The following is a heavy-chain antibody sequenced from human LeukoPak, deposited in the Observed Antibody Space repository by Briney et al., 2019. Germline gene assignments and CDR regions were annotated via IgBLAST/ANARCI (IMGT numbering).Heavy chain of an antibody. Sequence: SETLSLTCTVSGGSISSYYWSWIRQPPGKGLEWIGYIYYSGSTNYNPSFKSRVTISVDTSKNQFSLKLSSVTAADTAVYYCARGGPWGYDPDGYFDYWGQGTLVTVSS. CDR3: ARGGPWGYDPDGYFDY. D-gene: IGHD7-27*01. J-gene: IGHJ4*02. CDR2: IYYSGST. CDR1: GGSISSYY. V-gene: IGHV4-59*01.